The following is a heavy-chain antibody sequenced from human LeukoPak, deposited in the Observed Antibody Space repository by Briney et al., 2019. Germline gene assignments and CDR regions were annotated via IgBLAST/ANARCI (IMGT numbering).Heavy chain of an antibody. CDR3: ARGARWLRSPFDY. CDR2: INHSGST. V-gene: IGHV4-34*01. Sequence: SETLSLTCAVYGGSFSGYYWSWIRQPPGKGLEWIGEINHSGSTNYNPSLKSRVTISVDTSKNQCSLKLSSVTAADTAVYYCARGARWLRSPFDYWGQGTLVTVSS. CDR1: GGSFSGYY. D-gene: IGHD5-12*01. J-gene: IGHJ4*02.